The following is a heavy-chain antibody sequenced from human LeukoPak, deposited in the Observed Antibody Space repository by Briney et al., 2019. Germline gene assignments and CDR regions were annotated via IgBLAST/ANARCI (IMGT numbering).Heavy chain of an antibody. J-gene: IGHJ4*02. CDR3: ARVLYYYDSSGYLD. D-gene: IGHD3-22*01. Sequence: ASETLSLTCTVSGGSISSSSYYWGWIRQPPGKGLEWIGSIYYSGSTYYNPSLKSRVTISVDTSKNQFSLKLSSVTAADTAVYYCARVLYYYDSSGYLDWGQGTLVTVSS. CDR1: GGSISSSSYY. V-gene: IGHV4-39*07. CDR2: IYYSGST.